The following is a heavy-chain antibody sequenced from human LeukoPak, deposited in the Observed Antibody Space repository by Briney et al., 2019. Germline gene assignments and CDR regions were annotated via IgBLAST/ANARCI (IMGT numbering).Heavy chain of an antibody. J-gene: IGHJ5*02. CDR2: IYYSGST. CDR1: GGSISSGGYY. Sequence: SETLSLTCTASGGSISSGGYYWSWIRQHPGKGLEWIGYIYYSGSTYYNPSLKSRVTISVDTSKNQFSLKLSSVTAADTAVYYCAREHSTPGYSSSWYGGWFDPWGQGTLVTVSS. V-gene: IGHV4-31*03. CDR3: AREHSTPGYSSSWYGGWFDP. D-gene: IGHD6-13*01.